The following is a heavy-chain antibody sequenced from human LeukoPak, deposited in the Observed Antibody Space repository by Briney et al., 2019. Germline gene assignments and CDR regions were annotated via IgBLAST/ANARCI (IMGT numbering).Heavy chain of an antibody. CDR2: FSGSGGNT. V-gene: IGHV3-23*01. CDR3: ARGATAIDY. CDR1: GFTFSSYA. J-gene: IGHJ4*02. D-gene: IGHD4-17*01. Sequence: GGSLRLSCAASGFTFSSYAMSWVRQAPGKGLEWVSTFSGSGGNTYYADSVKGRFTISRDNSKNTLYLQMNSLRAEDTAVYYCARGATAIDYWGQGTLVTVSS.